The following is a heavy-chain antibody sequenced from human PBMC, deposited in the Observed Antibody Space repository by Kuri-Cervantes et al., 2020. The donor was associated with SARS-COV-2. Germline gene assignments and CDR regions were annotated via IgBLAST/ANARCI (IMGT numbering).Heavy chain of an antibody. J-gene: IGHJ4*02. Sequence: GESLRLCCAASGFTFSDYYMSWIRQAPGKGLEWVSYISSSGSTIYYADSVKGQFTISRDNAKNSLYLQMNSLRAEDTAVYYCARPEMVRGVDYWGQGTLVTVSS. CDR3: ARPEMVRGVDY. V-gene: IGHV3-11*01. CDR1: GFTFSDYY. CDR2: ISSSGSTI. D-gene: IGHD5-24*01.